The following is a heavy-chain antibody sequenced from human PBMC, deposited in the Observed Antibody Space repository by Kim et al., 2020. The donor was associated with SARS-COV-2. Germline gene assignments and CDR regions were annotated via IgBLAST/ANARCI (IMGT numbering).Heavy chain of an antibody. D-gene: IGHD4-17*01. CDR3: ARDLPDYGGNSVFDY. CDR1: GFTFSSYG. J-gene: IGHJ4*02. Sequence: GGSLRLSCAASGFTFSSYGMHWVRQAPGKGLEWVAVISYDGSNKYYADSVKGRFTISRDNSKNTRYLQMNSLRAEDTAVYYCARDLPDYGGNSVFDYWGQRTLVTVSS. CDR2: ISYDGSNK. V-gene: IGHV3-33*05.